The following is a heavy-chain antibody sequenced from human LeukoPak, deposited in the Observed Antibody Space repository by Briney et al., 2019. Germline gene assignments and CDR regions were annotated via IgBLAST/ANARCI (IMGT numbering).Heavy chain of an antibody. J-gene: IGHJ6*02. V-gene: IGHV3-21*01. Sequence: SGGSLRLSCAASGFTFSSYSMNWVRQAPGKGLEWVSSISSSSSYIYYADSVKGRFTISRDNAKNSLYLQMNSLRAEDTAVYYCARFSQVKTVTTGYYGMDVWGQGTTVTVSS. D-gene: IGHD4-17*01. CDR3: ARFSQVKTVTTGYYGMDV. CDR1: GFTFSSYS. CDR2: ISSSSSYI.